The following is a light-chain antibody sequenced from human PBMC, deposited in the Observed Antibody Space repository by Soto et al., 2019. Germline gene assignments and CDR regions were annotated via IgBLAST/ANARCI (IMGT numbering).Light chain of an antibody. J-gene: IGLJ3*02. V-gene: IGLV2-14*01. CDR3: SSYTSRSTWV. CDR2: EVS. CDR1: SSDVGGYNY. Sequence: QSALTQPASVSGSPGQSITISCTGGSSDVGGYNYVSWYQQHPGKAPKLMIYEVSNRPSGVSNRFSGSKSGNTASLTISGLQAEDEADYYCSSYTSRSTWVFGGGTKVTVL.